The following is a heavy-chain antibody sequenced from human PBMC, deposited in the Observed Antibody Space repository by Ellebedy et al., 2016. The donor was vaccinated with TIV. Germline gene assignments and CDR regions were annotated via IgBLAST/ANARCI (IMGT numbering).Heavy chain of an antibody. Sequence: ASVKVSXKASGYTFTSYDINWVRQATGQGLEWMGWMNPNSGNTGYAQKFQGRVTMTRNTSISTAYMELSSLRSEDTAVYYCARGACSGGSCYLGYYYYYGMDVWGQGTTVTVPS. D-gene: IGHD2-15*01. CDR2: MNPNSGNT. CDR1: GYTFTSYD. J-gene: IGHJ6*02. CDR3: ARGACSGGSCYLGYYYYYGMDV. V-gene: IGHV1-8*01.